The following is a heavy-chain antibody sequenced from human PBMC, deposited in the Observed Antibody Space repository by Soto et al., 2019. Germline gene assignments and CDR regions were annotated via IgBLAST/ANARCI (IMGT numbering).Heavy chain of an antibody. CDR3: ARGGGGSSWYSYYYGMDV. CDR1: GGSIGSYY. CDR2: IYYSGST. V-gene: IGHV4-59*01. D-gene: IGHD6-13*01. Sequence: SETLSLTCTVSGGSIGSYYWSWIRQPPGKGLEWIGYIYYSGSTNYNPSLKSRVTISVDTSKNQFSLKLSSVTAADTAVYYCARGGGGSSWYSYYYGMDVWGQGTTVTV. J-gene: IGHJ6*02.